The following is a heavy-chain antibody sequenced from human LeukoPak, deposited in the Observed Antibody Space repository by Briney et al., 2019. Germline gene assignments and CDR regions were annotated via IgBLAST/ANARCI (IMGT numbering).Heavy chain of an antibody. CDR3: AKDAAYEILTFLFDY. J-gene: IGHJ4*02. D-gene: IGHD3-9*01. CDR2: ISYDGNEK. CDR1: GFIFSRFA. V-gene: IGHV3-30*18. Sequence: GGSLRVSCAASGFIFSRFAMHWVRQAPGKGLEWVAVISYDGNEKYYADSVKGRFTVSREDSKNTLYLQMNTLRAEDTAVYYCAKDAAYEILTFLFDYWGQGALVTVSS.